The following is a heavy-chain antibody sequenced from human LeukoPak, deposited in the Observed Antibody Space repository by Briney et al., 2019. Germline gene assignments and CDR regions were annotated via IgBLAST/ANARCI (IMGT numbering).Heavy chain of an antibody. CDR3: ARGVAAAGMTGGLDY. J-gene: IGHJ4*02. Sequence: GASVKVSCKASGGTFSSYAISWVRQAPGQGLEWMGGIIPIFGAANYAQKFQGRVTITTDESTSTAYMELSSLRSEDTAVYYCARGVAAAGMTGGLDYWGQGTLVTVSS. V-gene: IGHV1-69*05. CDR2: IIPIFGAA. D-gene: IGHD6-13*01. CDR1: GGTFSSYA.